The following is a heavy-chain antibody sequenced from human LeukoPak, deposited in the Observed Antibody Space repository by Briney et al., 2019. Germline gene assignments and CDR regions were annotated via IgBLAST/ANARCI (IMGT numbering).Heavy chain of an antibody. CDR2: IRYDGSNK. J-gene: IGHJ6*03. CDR3: AKKYSSSSDYYYYYMDV. Sequence: GGSLRLSCAASGFIFSNYGMHWVRQAPGKGLEWVAFIRYDGSNKYYADSVKGRFTISRDNSKNTLYLQMNSLRAEDTAVYYCAKKYSSSSDYYYYYMDVWGKGTTVTVSS. V-gene: IGHV3-30*02. D-gene: IGHD6-6*01. CDR1: GFIFSNYG.